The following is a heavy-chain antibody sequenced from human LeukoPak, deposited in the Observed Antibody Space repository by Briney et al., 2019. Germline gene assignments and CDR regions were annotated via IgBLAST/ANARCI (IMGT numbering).Heavy chain of an antibody. CDR1: GGSISSGDYY. Sequence: SQTLSLTCTVSGGSISSGDYYWSWIRQPPGKGLEWIAYMYYSGSTYYNPSLKSRVTMSADTSKNQLSLKLSFVTAADTAVYYCARPYYYDSRIDPWGQGILVTVSS. V-gene: IGHV4-30-4*01. D-gene: IGHD3-22*01. J-gene: IGHJ5*02. CDR3: ARPYYYDSRIDP. CDR2: MYYSGST.